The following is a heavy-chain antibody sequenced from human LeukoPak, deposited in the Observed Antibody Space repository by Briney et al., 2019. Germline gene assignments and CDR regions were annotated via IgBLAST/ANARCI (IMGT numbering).Heavy chain of an antibody. CDR3: TRDTDYGSATNYFDS. Sequence: PGGSLRLSCAASGFTFDDYAMQWVRQAPGKGLEWVALISWEGHTTYYADSVRGRFTISRDNSKNSLYLQMNSLRTEDTAFYYCTRDTDYGSATNYFDSWGQGTLVSVSS. J-gene: IGHJ4*02. D-gene: IGHD3-10*01. V-gene: IGHV3-43*01. CDR2: ISWEGHTT. CDR1: GFTFDDYA.